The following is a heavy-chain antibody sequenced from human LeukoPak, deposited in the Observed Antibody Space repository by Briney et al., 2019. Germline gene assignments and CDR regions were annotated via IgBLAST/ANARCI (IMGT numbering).Heavy chain of an antibody. V-gene: IGHV3-21*01. CDR3: ARTSRVGNCFDP. CDR1: GFTFSSYS. D-gene: IGHD2-2*01. Sequence: GGSLRLSCAASGFTFSSYSFNWVRQVPGKGLEWVSSITTTFYTYYTDSVKGRFTISRDNAKNSLYLQMISLRAEDTAVYYCARTSRVGNCFDPWGQGTLVTVSS. J-gene: IGHJ5*02. CDR2: ITTTFYT.